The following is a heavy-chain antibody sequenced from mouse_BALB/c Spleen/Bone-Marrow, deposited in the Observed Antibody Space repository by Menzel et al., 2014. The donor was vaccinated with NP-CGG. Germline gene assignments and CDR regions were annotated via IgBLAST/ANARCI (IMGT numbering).Heavy chain of an antibody. CDR1: GFTFTDYY. V-gene: IGHV7-3*02. CDR2: IRNKANGYTT. D-gene: IGHD1-1*01. Sequence: EVQRVESGGGLVQPGGSLRLSCATSGFTFTDYYMSWVRQPPGKALEWLAFIRNKANGYTTEYSAPVKGRFTISGDNSQSILYLQMNTLRAEDSATYYCARDMGLLRFDYWGHGTTLTVSS. J-gene: IGHJ2*01. CDR3: ARDMGLLRFDY.